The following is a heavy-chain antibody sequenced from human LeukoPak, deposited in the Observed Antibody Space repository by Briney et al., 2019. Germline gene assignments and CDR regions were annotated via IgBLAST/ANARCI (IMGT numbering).Heavy chain of an antibody. CDR3: AEHYSSSWYALGY. D-gene: IGHD6-13*01. Sequence: PGGSLRLSCAASGFTFSSYAMSWVRQAPGKGLEWVSVISGSGGSTYYADSVKGRFTISRDNSKNTLYLQMNSLRAEDTAVYYCAEHYSSSWYALGYWGQGTLVTVSS. V-gene: IGHV3-23*01. CDR1: GFTFSSYA. CDR2: ISGSGGST. J-gene: IGHJ4*02.